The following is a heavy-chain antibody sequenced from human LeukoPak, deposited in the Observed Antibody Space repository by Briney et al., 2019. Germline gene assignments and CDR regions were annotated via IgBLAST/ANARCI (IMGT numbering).Heavy chain of an antibody. CDR1: GFSVSSNY. Sequence: GGSLRLSCAASGFSVSSNYMTWVRQAPGKGLEWVSAISGSGGSTYYADSVKGRFTISRDNSKNTLYLQMNSLRDEDTAVYYCAKVSRGYCRGGTCYYYYGLDVWGQGTTVTVSS. CDR3: AKVSRGYCRGGTCYYYYGLDV. V-gene: IGHV3-23*01. J-gene: IGHJ6*02. CDR2: ISGSGGST. D-gene: IGHD2-15*01.